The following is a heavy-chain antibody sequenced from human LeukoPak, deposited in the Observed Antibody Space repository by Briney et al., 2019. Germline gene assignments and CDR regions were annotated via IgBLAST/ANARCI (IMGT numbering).Heavy chain of an antibody. CDR2: IYHSGST. CDR1: GYSISSGYY. CDR3: APAPGPSLFDY. Sequence: SETLSLTCGVSGYSISSGYYWGWIRQPPGKGLEWIGSIYHSGSTYYNPSLRSRVTISVDTSKNQFSLKLSSVTAADTAVYYCAPAPGPSLFDYWGQGTLVTVSS. V-gene: IGHV4-38-2*01. J-gene: IGHJ4*02. D-gene: IGHD6-13*01.